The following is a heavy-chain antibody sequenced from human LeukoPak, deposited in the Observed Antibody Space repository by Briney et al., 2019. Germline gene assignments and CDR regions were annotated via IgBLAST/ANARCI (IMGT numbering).Heavy chain of an antibody. CDR2: IWYDGSNK. D-gene: IGHD5-12*01. CDR3: ARGSIVATISYFDY. J-gene: IGHJ4*02. V-gene: IGHV3-33*08. Sequence: GGSLRLSCAASGFTFSSYAMHWVRQAPGKGLEWVAVIWYDGSNKYYADSVKGRFTISRDNSKNTLYLQMNSLRAEDTAVYYCARGSIVATISYFDYWGQGTLVTVSS. CDR1: GFTFSSYA.